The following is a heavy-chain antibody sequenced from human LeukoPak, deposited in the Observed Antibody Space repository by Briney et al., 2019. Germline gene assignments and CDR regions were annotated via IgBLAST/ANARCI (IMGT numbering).Heavy chain of an antibody. CDR2: IRQDGSEK. CDR3: ARDGGSYWFDP. Sequence: GGSLRLSCAASGFTFSSYWMSWVRQAPGKGLEWVANIRQDGSEKYYVDSVKGRFTISRDNAKNSLYLQMNSLRAEDTAVYYCARDGGSYWFDPWGQGTLVTVSS. D-gene: IGHD1-26*01. J-gene: IGHJ5*02. CDR1: GFTFSSYW. V-gene: IGHV3-7*01.